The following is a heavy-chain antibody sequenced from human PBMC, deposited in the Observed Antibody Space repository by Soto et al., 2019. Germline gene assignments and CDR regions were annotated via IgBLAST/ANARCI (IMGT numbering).Heavy chain of an antibody. Sequence: EVQLVESGGGLVQPGGSLRLSCAASGFTFRSYAMNWVRQAPGKGLEWVSYISSTSRSTIYYADSVQGRFTISRDGAKSPLYLQMNSLRDEDTAVYYCVRDTGWTGYDLEYWVQGTLVAVFS. J-gene: IGHJ4*02. V-gene: IGHV3-48*02. CDR2: ISSTSRSTI. D-gene: IGHD5-12*01. CDR1: GFTFRSYA. CDR3: VRDTGWTGYDLEY.